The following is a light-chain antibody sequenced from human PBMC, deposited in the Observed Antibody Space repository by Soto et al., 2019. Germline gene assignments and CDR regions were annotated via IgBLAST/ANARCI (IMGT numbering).Light chain of an antibody. V-gene: IGKV1-33*01. CDR3: QQSDRLPIT. J-gene: IGKJ5*01. Sequence: DIQMTQSPSSLSASVGDRVTITCRASQDISNYLNWYQQKPGKAPKLLIYDASNLERGVPSRFSGTRSGTHFTFAITSLQHEDVATYYCQQSDRLPITFGQGTRLEI. CDR1: QDISNY. CDR2: DAS.